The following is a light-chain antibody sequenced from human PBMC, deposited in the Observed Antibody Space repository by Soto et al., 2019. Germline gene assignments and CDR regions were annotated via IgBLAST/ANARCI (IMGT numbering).Light chain of an antibody. Sequence: EIVMTQSPATLSVSPGETATLSCRASQSVSYNLAWYQQKPGQGPRLLIYGAFTRATGIPPRFTGSGSGTDFTLTISSLQSEDFALYYCQQYKNWPPLTFGGGTKVEIK. CDR2: GAF. J-gene: IGKJ4*01. CDR1: QSVSYN. CDR3: QQYKNWPPLT. V-gene: IGKV3-15*01.